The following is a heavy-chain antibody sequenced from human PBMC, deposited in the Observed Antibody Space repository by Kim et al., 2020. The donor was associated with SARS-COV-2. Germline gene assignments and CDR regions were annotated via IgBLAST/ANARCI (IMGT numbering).Heavy chain of an antibody. D-gene: IGHD3-22*01. CDR2: ISSSSSTI. V-gene: IGHV3-48*02. J-gene: IGHJ4*02. CDR1: GFTFSSYS. Sequence: GGSLRLSCAASGFTFSSYSMNWVRQAPGKGLEWVSYISSSSSTIYYADSVKGRFTISRDNAKNSLYLQMNSLRDEDTAVYYCARDKLAYYYDSSGFYFDYWGQGTLVTVSS. CDR3: ARDKLAYYYDSSGFYFDY.